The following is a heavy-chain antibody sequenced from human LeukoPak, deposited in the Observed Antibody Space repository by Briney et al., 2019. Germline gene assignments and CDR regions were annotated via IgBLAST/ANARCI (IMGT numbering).Heavy chain of an antibody. J-gene: IGHJ5*02. Sequence: ASVKVSCKASGYTFTTYGITWVRQAPGQGLEWMGWISAYNGNTNYAQNLQGRVTMTTDTSTSTAYLELRSLRSDDTAVYYCARGLNGRFYYDSRGTPWGQGTLVTVS. V-gene: IGHV1-18*01. CDR1: GYTFTTYG. CDR3: ARGLNGRFYYDSRGTP. CDR2: ISAYNGNT. D-gene: IGHD3-22*01.